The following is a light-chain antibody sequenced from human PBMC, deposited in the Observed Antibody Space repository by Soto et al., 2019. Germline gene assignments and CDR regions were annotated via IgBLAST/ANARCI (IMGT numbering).Light chain of an antibody. CDR3: QQRSNWPPGIT. V-gene: IGKV3-11*01. CDR2: DAS. Sequence: EVVLTQSPATLSLSPGERATLSCRASQSVSNNHLAWYQQKPGQAPRLLIYDASNRATGIPARFSGSGSGTDFTLTISSLEPEDFAVYYCQQRSNWPPGITFGQGTRLEIK. CDR1: QSVSNNH. J-gene: IGKJ5*01.